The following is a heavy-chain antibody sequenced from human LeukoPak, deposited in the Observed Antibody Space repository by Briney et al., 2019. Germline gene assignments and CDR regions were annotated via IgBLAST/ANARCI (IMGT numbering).Heavy chain of an antibody. J-gene: IGHJ4*02. D-gene: IGHD3-22*01. V-gene: IGHV3-30*04. CDR1: GFTFSTYA. CDR3: AREGNYYDSSGYDYDY. Sequence: GGSLRLSCAAPGFTFSTYAMSWVRQAPGKGLEWVAVISYDGSNKYYADSVKGRFTISRDNSRNTLYLQMNSLRAGDTAVYYCAREGNYYDSSGYDYDYWGQGTLVTVSS. CDR2: ISYDGSNK.